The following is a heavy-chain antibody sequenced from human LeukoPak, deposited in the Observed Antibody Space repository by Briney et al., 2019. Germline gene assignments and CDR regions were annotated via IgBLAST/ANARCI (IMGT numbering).Heavy chain of an antibody. CDR2: IYTSGST. CDR1: GGSISSGSYY. D-gene: IGHD3-22*01. CDR3: ARDTMIPAPNAFDI. Sequence: SETLSLTCTVSGGSISSGSYYWSWIRQPAGKGLEWIGRIYTSGSTNYNPSLKSRVTISVDTSKNQFSLKLSSVTAADTAVYYCARDTMIPAPNAFDIWGQGTMVTVSS. V-gene: IGHV4-61*02. J-gene: IGHJ3*02.